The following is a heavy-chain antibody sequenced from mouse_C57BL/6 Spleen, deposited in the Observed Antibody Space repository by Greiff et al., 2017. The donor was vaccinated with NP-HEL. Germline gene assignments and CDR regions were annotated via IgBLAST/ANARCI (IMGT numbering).Heavy chain of an antibody. CDR1: GYAFSSYW. D-gene: IGHD1-1*01. CDR2: IYPGDGDN. J-gene: IGHJ1*03. V-gene: IGHV1-80*01. Sequence: QVQLQQSGAELVKPGASVKISCKASGYAFSSYWLNWVKQRPGKGLEWIGQIYPGDGDNNYNGKFKGKATLTADKSSSTAYMQLSSLTSEDSAVYFCARTTVVATKNWYFDVWGTRTTVTVSS. CDR3: ARTTVVATKNWYFDV.